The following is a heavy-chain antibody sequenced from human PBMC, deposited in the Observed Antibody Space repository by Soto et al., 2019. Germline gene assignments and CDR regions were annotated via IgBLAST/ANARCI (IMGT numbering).Heavy chain of an antibody. Sequence: VQLLESGGGLIQPGGSLRLSCAASGFTFSYGIHWLRQAPGKGLEWVAYISYDSSNKFYGDSVKGRFTISRDNSKNTXXXXXXXXXXXXXXVYYCAKLVIGYCSGNTCDDYWGQGTLVAVSS. V-gene: IGHV3-30*03. CDR2: ISYDSSNK. J-gene: IGHJ4*02. D-gene: IGHD2-15*01. CDR1: GFTFSYG. CDR3: AKLVIGYCSGNTCDDY.